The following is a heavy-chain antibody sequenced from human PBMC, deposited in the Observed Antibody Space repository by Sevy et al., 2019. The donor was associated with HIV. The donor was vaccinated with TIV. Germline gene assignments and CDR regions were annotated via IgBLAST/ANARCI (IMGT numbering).Heavy chain of an antibody. J-gene: IGHJ4*02. V-gene: IGHV3-15*01. CDR3: TTDVSGDSVFGHTSDY. CDR2: IKTKTDGGTA. CDR1: GFSFNNAW. D-gene: IGHD4-17*01. Sequence: GGSLRLSCAASGFSFNNAWMTWVRQAPGKGLEWVGHIKTKTDGGTADYAAVVKARFIISRDDSKNMLYLHMNSLKTEDTALYYCTTDVSGDSVFGHTSDYWGQGTLVTVSS.